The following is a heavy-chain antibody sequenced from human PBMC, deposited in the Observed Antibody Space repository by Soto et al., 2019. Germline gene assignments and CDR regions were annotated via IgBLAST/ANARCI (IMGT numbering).Heavy chain of an antibody. J-gene: IGHJ4*02. V-gene: IGHV1-3*01. CDR3: ARDLPPVDY. CDR1: GYTFTSYA. CDR2: INAGNGNT. Sequence: QVQLVQSGAEVKKPGASVTVSCKASGYTFTSYAMHWVRQAPGQRLEWMGWINAGNGNTKYSQKFQGRVTITRDTSASTAYMELSSLRSEDTAVYYCARDLPPVDYWGQGTLVTVSS.